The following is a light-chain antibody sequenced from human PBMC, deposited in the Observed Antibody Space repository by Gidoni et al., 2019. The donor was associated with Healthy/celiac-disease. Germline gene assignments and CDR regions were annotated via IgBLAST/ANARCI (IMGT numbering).Light chain of an antibody. CDR2: GAS. CDR3: QQYDNWPPIT. Sequence: EIVMTQSPATLSVSPGARATLSCRGSQSVSSNLAWYQQKPGQAPRLLLYGASTRATGIPARFSGSGSGTEFTLTISSLQSEDFAVYYCQQYDNWPPITFGQGTRLEIK. V-gene: IGKV3-15*01. J-gene: IGKJ5*01. CDR1: QSVSSN.